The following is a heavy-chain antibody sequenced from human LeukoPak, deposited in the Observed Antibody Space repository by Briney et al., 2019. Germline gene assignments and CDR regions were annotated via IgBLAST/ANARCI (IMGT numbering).Heavy chain of an antibody. J-gene: IGHJ4*02. D-gene: IGHD3-10*01. CDR2: ISTRSTYI. CDR1: GFTFSNYN. CDR3: AREEEWYASGTYYKGFDS. Sequence: GGSLRLSCAASGFTFSNYNMNWVRQAPGRGLEWVSCISTRSTYIYYADSVKGRFTISRDNAKNSLYLQMNSLRADDTAVYYCAREEEWYASGTYYKGFDSWGQGTLVTVSS. V-gene: IGHV3-21*01.